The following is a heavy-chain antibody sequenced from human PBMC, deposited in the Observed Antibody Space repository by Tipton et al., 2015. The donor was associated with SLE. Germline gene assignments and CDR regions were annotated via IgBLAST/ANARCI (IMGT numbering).Heavy chain of an antibody. V-gene: IGHV3-48*03. J-gene: IGHJ1*01. D-gene: IGHD3-3*01. CDR2: ISLSDNTV. Sequence: GSLRLSCEVSGFTFYNHEMNWVRQAPGKGLEWVSYISLSDNTVYYADSVKGRFTISRDNAKNSLYLQMNSLRAEDTAVYYCARDFWSRPSIEYFQHWGQGTLVIVSS. CDR3: ARDFWSRPSIEYFQH. CDR1: GFTFYNHE.